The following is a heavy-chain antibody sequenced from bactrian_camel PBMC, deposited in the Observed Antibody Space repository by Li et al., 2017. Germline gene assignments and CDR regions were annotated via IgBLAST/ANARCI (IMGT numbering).Heavy chain of an antibody. V-gene: IGHV3S53*01. Sequence: HVQLVESGGGSVQVGGSLSLSCVASGDTISRYCMGWFRQIPDKEREGVAGIESDGSTSYADSVKGRFTISQDNAKNTVYLQMDSLTPEDTAMYYCTADPYAVVAGSRTYAGESSRGTQVTVS. CDR2: IESDGST. J-gene: IGHJ4*01. CDR1: GDTISRYC. D-gene: IGHD6*01.